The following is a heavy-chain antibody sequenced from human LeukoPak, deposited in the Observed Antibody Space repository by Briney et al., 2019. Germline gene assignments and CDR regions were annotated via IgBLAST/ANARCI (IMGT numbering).Heavy chain of an antibody. V-gene: IGHV3-21*01. D-gene: IGHD1-1*01. J-gene: IGHJ5*02. Sequence: PGGSLRLSCAASGFTFSSYSMNWVRQAPGKGLEWVSSISSSSSYIYYADSVKGRFTISRDNAKNSLYLQMNSLRAEDTAVYYCARDTIPGTTFVTGWFDPWGQGTLVTVSS. CDR1: GFTFSSYS. CDR2: ISSSSSYI. CDR3: ARDTIPGTTFVTGWFDP.